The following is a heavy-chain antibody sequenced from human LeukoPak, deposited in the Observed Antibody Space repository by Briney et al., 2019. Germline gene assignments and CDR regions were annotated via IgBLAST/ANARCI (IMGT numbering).Heavy chain of an antibody. V-gene: IGHV3-23*01. CDR2: ISGSGGST. CDR1: GFTFSSYA. Sequence: GGSLRLSCAASGFTFSSYAMSWVRQAPGKGLEWVSAISGSGGSTYYADSVKGRFTISRDNSKNTLYLQMNSLRAEDTAVYYCARGYCSGGSCYSGSDYWGQGTLVTVSS. CDR3: ARGYCSGGSCYSGSDY. J-gene: IGHJ4*02. D-gene: IGHD2-15*01.